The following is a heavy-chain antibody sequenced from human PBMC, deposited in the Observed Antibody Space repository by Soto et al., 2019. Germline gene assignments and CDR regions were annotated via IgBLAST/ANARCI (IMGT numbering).Heavy chain of an antibody. CDR2: IYYSGST. CDR1: GGSISSGGYY. V-gene: IGHV4-31*02. D-gene: IGHD3-16*02. Sequence: SETLSLTCTVSGGSISSGGYYWSWIRQHPGKGLEWIGYIYYSGSTYYNPSLKSRVTISVDTSKNQFSLKLSSVTAADTAVYYCARSASGSYYDYVWGSYRYALFDYWGQGTLVTVSS. J-gene: IGHJ4*02. CDR3: ARSASGSYYDYVWGSYRYALFDY.